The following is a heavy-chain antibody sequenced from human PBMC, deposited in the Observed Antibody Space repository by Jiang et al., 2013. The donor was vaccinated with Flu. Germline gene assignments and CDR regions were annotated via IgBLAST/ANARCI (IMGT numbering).Heavy chain of an antibody. CDR3: ARDLNPRAIPRDV. CDR1: GFTFSSYG. V-gene: IGHV1-18*01. D-gene: IGHD2-21*01. CDR2: ISVYNGDT. J-gene: IGHJ4*02. Sequence: SCKASGFTFSSYGFTWVRQAPGQGLEWMGWISVYNGDTKYPQKFQGRVTMTTDSSTTTVYMELRSLTSDDTAVYYCARDLNPRAIPRDVWGQGTLVTVSS.